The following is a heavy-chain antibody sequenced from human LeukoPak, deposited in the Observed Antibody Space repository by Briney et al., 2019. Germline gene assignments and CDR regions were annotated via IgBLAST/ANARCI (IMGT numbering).Heavy chain of an antibody. CDR3: ARGGPGLAREYFQY. D-gene: IGHD5-12*01. V-gene: IGHV4-4*07. Sequence: PSETLSLTCTVSGASISGYYWSWIRQSAGKGLEWIGRIYVSGTTYYNPSLKSRLTMLIDASRNQFSLNLRSVTAADTAVYYCARGGPGLAREYFQYWGQGTLVSVS. CDR2: IYVSGTT. CDR1: GASISGYY. J-gene: IGHJ1*01.